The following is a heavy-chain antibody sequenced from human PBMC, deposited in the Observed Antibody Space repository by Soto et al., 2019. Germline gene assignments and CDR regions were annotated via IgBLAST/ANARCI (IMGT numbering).Heavy chain of an antibody. D-gene: IGHD2-2*01. V-gene: IGHV4-34*01. CDR3: ARAGGIVVVPAANRLFDY. CDR2: INHSGST. CDR1: GGSFSGYY. J-gene: IGHJ4*02. Sequence: SETLSLTCAVYGGSFSGYYWSWIRQPPGKGLEWIGEINHSGSTNYNPSLKSRVTISVDTAKNQFSLKLSSVTAADTAVYYCARAGGIVVVPAANRLFDYWGQGTLVTVSS.